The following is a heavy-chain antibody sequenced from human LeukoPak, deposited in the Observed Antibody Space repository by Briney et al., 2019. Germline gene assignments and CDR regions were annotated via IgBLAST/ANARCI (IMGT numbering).Heavy chain of an antibody. CDR2: ISGSGGST. Sequence: GGSLRLSCAASGFTFSSYAMSWVRQAPGKGLEWVSAISGSGGSTYYADSVKGRFTISRDNSKNTLYLQMNSLRAEDTAVYYCASSSLAAAGRTNYYYYYYMDVWGKGTTVTVSS. J-gene: IGHJ6*03. CDR3: ASSSLAAAGRTNYYYYYYMDV. V-gene: IGHV3-23*01. CDR1: GFTFSSYA. D-gene: IGHD6-13*01.